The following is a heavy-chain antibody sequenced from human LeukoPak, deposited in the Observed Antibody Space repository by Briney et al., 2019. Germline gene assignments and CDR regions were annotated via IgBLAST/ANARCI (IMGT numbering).Heavy chain of an antibody. CDR2: IYPGDSDT. D-gene: IGHD4-17*01. V-gene: IGHV5-51*01. J-gene: IGHJ5*02. Sequence: GESLKISCKASGYSFTSYWIGWVRQMPGKGLERMGIIYPGDSDTRYSPSFQGQVTISADKSIGTAYLQWSSLKASDTAMYYCARGKDYGDYPNWFDPWGQGTLVTVSS. CDR1: GYSFTSYW. CDR3: ARGKDYGDYPNWFDP.